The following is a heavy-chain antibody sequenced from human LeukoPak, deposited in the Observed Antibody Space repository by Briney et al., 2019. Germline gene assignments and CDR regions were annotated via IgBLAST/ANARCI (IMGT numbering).Heavy chain of an antibody. Sequence: GGSLRLSCAASGFTFSTYWMHWVRQAPGKGLVWGLRIKSDGGTNYADSVKGRFTISRDNAKKTVSLQMNSLRPEDTGVYYCARAPSEIGGYYPEYFRHWGQGTLVTVSS. D-gene: IGHD3-22*01. J-gene: IGHJ1*01. CDR2: IKSDGGT. V-gene: IGHV3-74*01. CDR3: ARAPSEIGGYYPEYFRH. CDR1: GFTFSTYW.